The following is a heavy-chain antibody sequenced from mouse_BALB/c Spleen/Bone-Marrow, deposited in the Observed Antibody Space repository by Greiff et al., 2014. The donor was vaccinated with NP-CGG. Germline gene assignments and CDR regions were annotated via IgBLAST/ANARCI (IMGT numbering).Heavy chain of an antibody. Sequence: DLVKPGASVKLSCKASGYTFTSYWINWIKQRPGQGLEWIGRIAPGSGSTYYNGMFKGKATLTVDTSSSTAYIQLSSLSSEDSAVYFCARREVRREGYYFDYWGQGTTLTVSS. V-gene: IGHV1S41*01. CDR2: IAPGSGST. CDR1: GYTFTSYW. D-gene: IGHD2-14*01. CDR3: ARREVRREGYYFDY. J-gene: IGHJ2*01.